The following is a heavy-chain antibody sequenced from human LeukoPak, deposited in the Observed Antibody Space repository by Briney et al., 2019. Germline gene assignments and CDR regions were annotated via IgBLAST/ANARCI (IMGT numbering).Heavy chain of an antibody. CDR3: AKDFHYYTSDV. V-gene: IGHV3-7*01. J-gene: IGHJ6*02. Sequence: PGGSLRLSCAASGFTFSSYWMHWVRQAPGKGLEWVASINQDGSTKNHVDSVKGRFTISRDNAKNSLSLQMNSLTVEDAAVYYCAKDFHYYTSDVWGQGTTVTVSS. CDR1: GFTFSSYW. D-gene: IGHD3-22*01. CDR2: INQDGSTK.